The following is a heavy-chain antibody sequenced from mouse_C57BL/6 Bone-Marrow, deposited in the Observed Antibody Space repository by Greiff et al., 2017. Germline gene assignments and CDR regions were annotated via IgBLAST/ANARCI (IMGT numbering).Heavy chain of an antibody. V-gene: IGHV1-11*01. J-gene: IGHJ3*01. CDR1: GYTFTDHI. D-gene: IGHD1-1*01. CDR3: GRMVYYYGSSYGFAY. CDR2: SYPVSGET. Sequence: SGAELASPGASVTLSCKASGYTFTDHIMNWVKKRPGQGLEWIGRSYPVSGETNYNQKFMGKATFSVDRSSSTVYMVLNSLTSEDPAVYYCGRMVYYYGSSYGFAYWGQGTLVTVSA.